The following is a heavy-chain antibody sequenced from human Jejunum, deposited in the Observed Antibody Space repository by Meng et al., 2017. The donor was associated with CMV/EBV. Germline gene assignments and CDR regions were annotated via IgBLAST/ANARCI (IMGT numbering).Heavy chain of an antibody. J-gene: IGHJ4*02. CDR2: ISAYNGNT. V-gene: IGHV1-18*01. D-gene: IGHD5-12*01. Sequence: ASGYTFTNYGTSWVRQAPGQGLEWMGWISAYNGNTNYAQKLRGRVTMTTDTSTSTAYMELRSLRSDDTGVYYCARIGYSFGEINDYRGQGTLVTVSS. CDR1: GYTFTNYG. CDR3: ARIGYSFGEINDY.